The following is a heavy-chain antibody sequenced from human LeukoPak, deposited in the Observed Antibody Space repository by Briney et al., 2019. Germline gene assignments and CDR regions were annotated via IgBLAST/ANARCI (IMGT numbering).Heavy chain of an antibody. J-gene: IGHJ3*02. CDR1: GFTFSDYS. CDR2: ISSSSSYI. Sequence: GGSLRLSCAASGFTFSDYSMNWVRQAPGKGLEWVSSISSSSSYIYYADSVKGRFTISRDNAKNSLYLQMNSLRAEDTAVYYCAREDGYNQRGDAFDIWGQGTMVTVSS. V-gene: IGHV3-21*01. CDR3: AREDGYNQRGDAFDI. D-gene: IGHD5-24*01.